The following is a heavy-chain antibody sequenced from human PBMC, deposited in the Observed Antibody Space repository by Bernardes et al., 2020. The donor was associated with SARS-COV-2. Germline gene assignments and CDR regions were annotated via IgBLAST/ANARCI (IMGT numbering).Heavy chain of an antibody. Sequence: SETLSLTCTVSGGSISKSSYFWGWIRQPPGKRLEWIGSIYESGIVYHNPSLKSRVTISVDTSKNHFSLRLRSVTATDTAVYYCARHDVDTTMLIYTFDYWGQGTLVTVSS. CDR2: IYESGIV. CDR1: GGSISKSSYF. J-gene: IGHJ4*02. D-gene: IGHD5-18*01. V-gene: IGHV4-39*01. CDR3: ARHDVDTTMLIYTFDY.